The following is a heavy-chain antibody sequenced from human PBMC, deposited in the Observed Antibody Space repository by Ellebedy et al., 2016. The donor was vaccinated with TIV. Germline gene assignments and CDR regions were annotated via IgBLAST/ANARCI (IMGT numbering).Heavy chain of an antibody. CDR1: GHTLTGIY. Sequence: ASVKVSCXVSGHTLTGIYIHWVRQAPGKGLQWMGDFDPEDGEKIYAQEFQGRVTMTEDTSTDTVYLELSSLRSEDMAVYYCATAASPFDYDSSGYWNYWGQGTLVTVSS. D-gene: IGHD3-22*01. CDR3: ATAASPFDYDSSGYWNY. CDR2: FDPEDGEK. V-gene: IGHV1-24*01. J-gene: IGHJ4*02.